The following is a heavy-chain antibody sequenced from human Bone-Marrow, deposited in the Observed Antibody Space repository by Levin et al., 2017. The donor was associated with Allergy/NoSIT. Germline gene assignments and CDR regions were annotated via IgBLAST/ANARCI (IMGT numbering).Heavy chain of an antibody. Sequence: GESLKISCQGSGYNFTNRWIAWVRQMPGKGLELMGIIYPGDSETKYSPSFQGQVTISADKSISTAYLQWSALKASDTAIYYCARDFAYRDRYDYWGQGAPVTVSS. V-gene: IGHV5-51*01. D-gene: IGHD1-14*01. CDR1: GYNFTNRW. CDR3: ARDFAYRDRYDY. CDR2: IYPGDSET. J-gene: IGHJ4*02.